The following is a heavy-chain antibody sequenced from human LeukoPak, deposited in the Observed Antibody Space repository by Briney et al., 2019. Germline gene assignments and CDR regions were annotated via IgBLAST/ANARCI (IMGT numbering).Heavy chain of an antibody. CDR1: GFTFSSGT. D-gene: IGHD6-19*01. CDR3: ARDIIAVAGLKGPRELTFDY. V-gene: IGHV3-48*02. J-gene: IGHJ4*02. Sequence: TGGSLRLSCAASGFTFSSGTMNWVRQAPGKGLEWVSYISSSSSTIYYADSVKGRFTISRDNAKNSLYLQMNSLRDEDTAVYYCARDIIAVAGLKGPRELTFDYWGQGTLVAVSS. CDR2: ISSSSSTI.